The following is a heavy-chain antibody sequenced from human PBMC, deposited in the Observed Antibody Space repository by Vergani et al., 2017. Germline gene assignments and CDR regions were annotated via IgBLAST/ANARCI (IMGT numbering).Heavy chain of an antibody. Sequence: QVQLQESGPGLVKPSQTLSLTCTVSGGSISSGSYYWSWIRQPAGKGLEWIGRIYTSGSTNYNPSLKSRVPISVDTSKNQFSLKLSSVTAADTAVYYCARGYCSSTSCYPPRYWGQGTLVTVSS. V-gene: IGHV4-61*02. J-gene: IGHJ4*02. D-gene: IGHD2-2*01. CDR3: ARGYCSSTSCYPPRY. CDR1: GGSISSGSYY. CDR2: IYTSGST.